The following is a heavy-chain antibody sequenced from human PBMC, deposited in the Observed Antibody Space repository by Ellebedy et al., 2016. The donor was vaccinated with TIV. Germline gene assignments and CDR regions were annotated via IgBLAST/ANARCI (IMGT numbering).Heavy chain of an antibody. J-gene: IGHJ2*01. Sequence: SVKVSXXASGGSFSSYGLSWARQAPGQGLEWMGEIISIFGPTNYAQKFQGRVTITADESTSTAYMELSSLRSEDTAVYYCARIKEADNSGYYRTIRYFDLWGRGTLVTVSS. CDR3: ARIKEADNSGYYRTIRYFDL. CDR1: GGSFSSYG. D-gene: IGHD3-22*01. V-gene: IGHV1-69*13. CDR2: IISIFGPT.